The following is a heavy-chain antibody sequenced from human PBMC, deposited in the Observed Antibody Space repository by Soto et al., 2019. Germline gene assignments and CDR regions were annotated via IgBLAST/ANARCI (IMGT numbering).Heavy chain of an antibody. J-gene: IGHJ3*02. Sequence: QVQLVQSGAEVQKPGSSVKVSCKASGGTFSSYAISWVRQAPGQGLEWMGGIIPIFGTANYAQKFQGRVTITADESTSTAYMELSSLRSEETAVYYCARDPGIAAAGIGAFDSWGQGTMVTVSS. CDR1: GGTFSSYA. V-gene: IGHV1-69*01. D-gene: IGHD6-13*01. CDR3: ARDPGIAAAGIGAFDS. CDR2: IIPIFGTA.